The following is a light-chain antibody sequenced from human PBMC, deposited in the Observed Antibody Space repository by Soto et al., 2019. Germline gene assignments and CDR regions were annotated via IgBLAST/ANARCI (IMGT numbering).Light chain of an antibody. V-gene: IGLV2-14*01. CDR2: EVS. CDR1: SSDVGDYNY. CDR3: SSYTSSSTGV. Sequence: QSALTQPASVSGSLGQSITIACTGTSSDVGDYNYVSWYQQHPGKAPKLLIYEVSNRPSGVSNRFSGSKSGNTASLTISGLQAEDEADYYCSSYTSSSTGVFGGGTELTVL. J-gene: IGLJ3*02.